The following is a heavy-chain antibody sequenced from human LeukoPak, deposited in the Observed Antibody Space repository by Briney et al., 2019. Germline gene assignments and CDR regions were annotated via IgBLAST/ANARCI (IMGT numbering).Heavy chain of an antibody. V-gene: IGHV4-39*01. CDR2: IYYSGST. J-gene: IGHJ4*02. D-gene: IGHD3-22*01. CDR3: ASGYYYDSSGHYDY. CDR1: CGSISSSSYY. Sequence: SETLSLTCTVSCGSISSSSYYWGWIRQPPGKGLEWIGSIYYSGSTYYNPSLKSRVTISVDTSKNQFSLKLSSVTAADTAVYYCASGYYYDSSGHYDYWGQGTQVTVSS.